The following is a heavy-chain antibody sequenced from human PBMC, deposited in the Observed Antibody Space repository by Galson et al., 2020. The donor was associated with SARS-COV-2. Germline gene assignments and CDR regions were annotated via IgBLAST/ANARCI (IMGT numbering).Heavy chain of an antibody. V-gene: IGHV4-34*01. D-gene: IGHD3-10*01. CDR1: GGSFSGYS. CDR3: ARGHRGVVPSPVLGLGPYYSYYYMDV. J-gene: IGHJ6*03. CDR2: INIGGNT. Sequence: SETLSLTFAVYGGSFSGYSWTWFRQPPGKGLEWIGEINIGGNTNYSPSLRSRVTVSVDTSKNQFSLNLRSVTAPDTALYYCARGHRGVVPSPVLGLGPYYSYYYMDVWDKGTTVTVSS.